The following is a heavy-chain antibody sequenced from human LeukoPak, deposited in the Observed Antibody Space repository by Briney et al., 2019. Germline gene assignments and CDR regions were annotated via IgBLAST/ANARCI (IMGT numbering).Heavy chain of an antibody. V-gene: IGHV4-59*08. CDR2: IYYSGST. J-gene: IGHJ6*03. CDR1: GDSISSNTAS. D-gene: IGHD6-19*01. Sequence: SQTLSLTCVISGDSISSNTASWNWIRQPPGKGLEWIGYIYYSGSTNYNPSLKSRVTISVDTSKNQFSLKLSSVTAADTAVYYCARHPIAVAGKAAKYYYYYYMDVWGKGTTVTISS. CDR3: ARHPIAVAGKAAKYYYYYYMDV.